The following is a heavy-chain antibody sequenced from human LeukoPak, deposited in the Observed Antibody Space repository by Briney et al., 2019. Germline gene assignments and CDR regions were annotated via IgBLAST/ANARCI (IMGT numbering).Heavy chain of an antibody. D-gene: IGHD3-10*01. CDR3: AKDRGEYYFDS. CDR2: IWFDGSEK. Sequence: GGSLRLSCAAPGFMFRSFGMHWVRQTPGKGLEWVAVIWFDGSEKYYADSVKGRFSISRDNSNSTLFLQMTSLRAEDTAIYYCAKDRGEYYFDSWGQGTLVTVSS. V-gene: IGHV3-33*06. CDR1: GFMFRSFG. J-gene: IGHJ4*02.